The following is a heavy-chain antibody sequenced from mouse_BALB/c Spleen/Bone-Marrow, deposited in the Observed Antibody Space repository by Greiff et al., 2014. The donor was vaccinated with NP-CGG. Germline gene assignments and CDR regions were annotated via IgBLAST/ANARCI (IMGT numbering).Heavy chain of an antibody. Sequence: EVQLQQSGAEIVKPGASVKSSCTTSGFNIEDSYIYWMKQRPEQGLEWIGRIDPANGNTKYGPKFQGKATITVDTSSATAYLQLSSLTSEDTAVYYCARNYGSSLDYWGQGTTLTVSS. CDR1: GFNIEDSY. D-gene: IGHD1-1*01. J-gene: IGHJ2*01. CDR2: IDPANGNT. CDR3: ARNYGSSLDY. V-gene: IGHV14-3*02.